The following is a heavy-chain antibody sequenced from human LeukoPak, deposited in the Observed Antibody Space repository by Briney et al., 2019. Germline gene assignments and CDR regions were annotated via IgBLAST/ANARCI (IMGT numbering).Heavy chain of an antibody. CDR1: GFTFSSYE. J-gene: IGHJ1*01. V-gene: IGHV3-23*01. Sequence: HPGGSLRLSCTVSGFTFSSYEMSWIRQAPGKGLEWVSSIDYDGGSGHYADSVKGRFTISRDNSNNTLFLHLNSLRGEDTAVYYCTRNSGWYGLSWGQGTLVTVSS. D-gene: IGHD6-19*01. CDR2: IDYDGGSG. CDR3: TRNSGWYGLS.